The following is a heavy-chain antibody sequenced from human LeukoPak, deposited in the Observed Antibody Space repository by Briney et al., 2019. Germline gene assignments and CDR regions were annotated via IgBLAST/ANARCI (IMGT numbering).Heavy chain of an antibody. CDR3: AKDRRDRITIFY. CDR2: ISYDGSNK. V-gene: IGHV3-30*18. D-gene: IGHD3-9*01. Sequence: PGRSLRLSCAASGFTFSSYGMHWVRQAPGKGLEWVAVISYDGSNKYYADSAKGRFTISRDNSKNTLYLQMNSLRAEDTAVYYCAKDRRDRITIFYWGQGTLVTVSS. J-gene: IGHJ4*02. CDR1: GFTFSSYG.